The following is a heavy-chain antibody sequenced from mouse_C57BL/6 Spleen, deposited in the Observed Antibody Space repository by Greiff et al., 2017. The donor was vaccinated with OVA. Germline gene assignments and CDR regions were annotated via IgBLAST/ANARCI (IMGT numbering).Heavy chain of an antibody. CDR3: ARSLYYGSSTYFDD. J-gene: IGHJ2*01. Sequence: VQLQQSGPVLVKPGASVKMSCKASGYTFTDYYMNWVKQSHGKSLEWIGVINPYNGGTSYNQKFKGKATLTVDKSSSTAYMELNSLTSEDSAVDYGARSLYYGSSTYFDDWGQGTTLTVSS. CDR1: GYTFTDYY. CDR2: INPYNGGT. D-gene: IGHD1-1*01. V-gene: IGHV1-19*01.